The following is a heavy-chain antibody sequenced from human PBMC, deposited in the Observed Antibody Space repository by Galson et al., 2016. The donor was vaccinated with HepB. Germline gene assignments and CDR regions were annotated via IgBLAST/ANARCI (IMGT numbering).Heavy chain of an antibody. J-gene: IGHJ4*02. CDR3: TRRESLSLDY. CDR1: GFTFSSYA. CDR2: ISGSGGST. Sequence: SLRLSCAGFGFTFSSYAMSWVRQAPGKGLEWVSSISGSGGSTYYADSVKGRFTISRDNSKNTLSLHMSSLRSEDTAIYYCTRRESLSLDYWGQGTLVTVSS. D-gene: IGHD2/OR15-2a*01. V-gene: IGHV3-23*01.